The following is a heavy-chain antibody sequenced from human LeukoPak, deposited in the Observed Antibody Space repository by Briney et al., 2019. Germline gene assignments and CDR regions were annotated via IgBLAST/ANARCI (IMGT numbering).Heavy chain of an antibody. Sequence: SVKVSCKASGGTFSSYAISWVRQAPGQGLEWMGGIIPIFGTANYAQKFQGRVTITAGKSTSTAYMELGSLRSDDTAVYYCARVGDSYGYTVNDYWGQGTLVTVSS. J-gene: IGHJ4*02. CDR1: GGTFSSYA. D-gene: IGHD5-18*01. CDR3: ARVGDSYGYTVNDY. V-gene: IGHV1-69*06. CDR2: IIPIFGTA.